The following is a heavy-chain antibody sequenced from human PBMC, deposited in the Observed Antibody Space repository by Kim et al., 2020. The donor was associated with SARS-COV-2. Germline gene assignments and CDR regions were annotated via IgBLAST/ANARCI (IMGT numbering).Heavy chain of an antibody. CDR3: ARYDMVTAFDI. CDR2: IYYSGST. CDR1: GGSISSSSYY. Sequence: SETLSLTCTVSGGSISSSSYYWGWIRQPPGKGLEWIGSIYYSGSTYYNPSLKSRVTISVDTSKNQFSLKLSSVTAADTAVYYCARYDMVTAFDIWGQGTMVTVSS. D-gene: IGHD5-18*01. V-gene: IGHV4-39*01. J-gene: IGHJ3*02.